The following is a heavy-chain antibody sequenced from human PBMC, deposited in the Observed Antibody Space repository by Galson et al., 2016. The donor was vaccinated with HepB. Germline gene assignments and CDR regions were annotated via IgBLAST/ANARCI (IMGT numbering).Heavy chain of an antibody. V-gene: IGHV1-24*01. Sequence: SVKVSCKVSGYPLTEVSMHWVRQAPREGLEWLGGFGPVEDEPVYAPRFQGRFTMTEDTSTDKAYMELSSLRSDDTAMYYCALEHLAGNWGQGTLVTVSS. CDR3: ALEHLAGN. J-gene: IGHJ4*02. D-gene: IGHD1-14*01. CDR1: GYPLTEVS. CDR2: FGPVEDEP.